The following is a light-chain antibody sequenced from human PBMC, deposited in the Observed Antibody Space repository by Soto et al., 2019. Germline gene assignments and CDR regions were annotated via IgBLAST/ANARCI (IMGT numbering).Light chain of an antibody. V-gene: IGKV1-12*02. Sequence: DIQMTQSPSSVSASIGDRVTITCRASQIIGSWLAWYQQKQGIAPTLLIYAASSLQSGVPSRFSGSGSGSDFTLTITSLQAEDSATYYCQHANSFPFTFGPGTKVDIK. CDR3: QHANSFPFT. J-gene: IGKJ3*01. CDR2: AAS. CDR1: QIIGSW.